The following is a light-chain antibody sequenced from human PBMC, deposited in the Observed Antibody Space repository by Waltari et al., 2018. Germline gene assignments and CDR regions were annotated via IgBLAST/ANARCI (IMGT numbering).Light chain of an antibody. V-gene: IGKV3-20*01. CDR3: QQYDSSFT. J-gene: IGKJ3*01. Sequence: EIVFTQSPCTLSLSPEERATLSCRASQSVDSTSLSWYQQKPGQAPRLLIYGASRRATGITDRCSGSGAATDFTITISRLEHEDFAVYYCQQYDSSFTFGPGTKVDIK. CDR1: QSVDSTS. CDR2: GAS.